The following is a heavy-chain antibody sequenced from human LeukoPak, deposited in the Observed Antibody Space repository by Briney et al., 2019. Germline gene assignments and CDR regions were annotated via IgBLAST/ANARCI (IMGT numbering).Heavy chain of an antibody. J-gene: IGHJ4*02. CDR3: ASGRIAVAGPFDY. Sequence: SVKVSCKASGGTFSSYAISWVRQAPGQGLEWMGGIIPIFGTANYAQKFQGRVTITADESTSTAYMELSSLRSEDTAVYYCASGRIAVAGPFDYWGQGTLVTVSS. D-gene: IGHD6-19*01. V-gene: IGHV1-69*13. CDR2: IIPIFGTA. CDR1: GGTFSSYA.